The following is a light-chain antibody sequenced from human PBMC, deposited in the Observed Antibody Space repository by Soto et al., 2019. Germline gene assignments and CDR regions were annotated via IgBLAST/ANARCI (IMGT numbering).Light chain of an antibody. J-gene: IGKJ1*01. CDR2: GAS. CDR3: QQYGSSGT. CDR1: QSARYNY. Sequence: IVFAPSPGTLSLSPGVRATLSCRASQSARYNYIAWCQQKSGQAPRLLIWGASNRAAGILDRFSGSGSGTDFTLTISRLEPEDFAVYYCQQYGSSGTFGQGTKVDI. V-gene: IGKV3-20*01.